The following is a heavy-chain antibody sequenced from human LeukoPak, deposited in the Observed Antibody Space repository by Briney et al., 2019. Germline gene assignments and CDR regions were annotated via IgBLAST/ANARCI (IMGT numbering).Heavy chain of an antibody. Sequence: PSETLSLTCAVYGGSFSGYHWSWIRQPPGKGLEWIGEINHSGSTNYNPSLKSRVTISVDTSKNQFSLKLSSVTAADTAVYYCARDYCSGGSCFTLGYWGQGTLVTVSS. CDR2: INHSGST. D-gene: IGHD2-15*01. V-gene: IGHV4-34*01. CDR1: GGSFSGYH. CDR3: ARDYCSGGSCFTLGY. J-gene: IGHJ4*02.